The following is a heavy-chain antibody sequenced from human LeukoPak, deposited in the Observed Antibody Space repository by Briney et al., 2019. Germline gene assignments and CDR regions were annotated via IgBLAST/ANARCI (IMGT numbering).Heavy chain of an antibody. CDR1: GFTFTSYA. V-gene: IGHV3-33*08. D-gene: IGHD6-13*01. J-gene: IGHJ4*02. CDR3: ARVRVAAAGNAFDY. Sequence: GGSLRLSCAASGFTFTSYAMSWVRQAPGKGLEWVAIIWYDGSKTYYADSVKGRFTISRDKSKNTLYLQMNSLRVEDTAVYYCARVRVAAAGNAFDYWGQGTMVTVSS. CDR2: IWYDGSKT.